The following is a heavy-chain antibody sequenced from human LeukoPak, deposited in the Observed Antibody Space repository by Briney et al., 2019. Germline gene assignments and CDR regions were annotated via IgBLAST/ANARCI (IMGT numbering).Heavy chain of an antibody. CDR2: IYTSGST. Sequence: SETLSLTCTVSGGSISSYYWSWIRQPAGKGLEWIGRIYTSGSTNYNPSLKSRVTMSVDTSKNQFSLKLSSVTAADTAVYYCARVIDYYDSSGYYGPGDYWGQGTLVTVSS. D-gene: IGHD3-22*01. CDR3: ARVIDYYDSSGYYGPGDY. V-gene: IGHV4-4*07. CDR1: GGSISSYY. J-gene: IGHJ4*02.